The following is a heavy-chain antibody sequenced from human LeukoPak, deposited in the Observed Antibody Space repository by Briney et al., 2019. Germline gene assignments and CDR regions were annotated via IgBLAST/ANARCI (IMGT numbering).Heavy chain of an antibody. J-gene: IGHJ6*04. D-gene: IGHD6-13*01. CDR2: FDPEDGET. Sequence: ASVKVSCKVSGYTLTELSMHWVRQAPGKGLEWMGGFDPEDGETIYAQRFQGRVTMTEDTSTDTAYMELSSLRSEDTAVYYCATTYSSGWYVSHYYYGMDVWGKGTTVTVSS. CDR3: ATTYSSGWYVSHYYYGMDV. CDR1: GYTLTELS. V-gene: IGHV1-24*01.